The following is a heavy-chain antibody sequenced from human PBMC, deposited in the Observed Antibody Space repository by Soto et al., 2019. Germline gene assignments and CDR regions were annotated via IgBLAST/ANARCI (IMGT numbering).Heavy chain of an antibody. CDR2: INSDGSST. CDR3: ARSEGPDVLRYFDWLRGGKLDAFDI. V-gene: IGHV3-74*01. CDR1: GFTFSSYW. Sequence: EVQLVESGGGLVQPGGSLRLSCAASGFTFSSYWMHWVRQAPGKGLVWVSRINSDGSSTSYADSVKGRFTISRDNAKNTLYLQMNSLRAEDTAVYYCARSEGPDVLRYFDWLRGGKLDAFDIWGQGTMVTVSS. J-gene: IGHJ3*02. D-gene: IGHD3-9*01.